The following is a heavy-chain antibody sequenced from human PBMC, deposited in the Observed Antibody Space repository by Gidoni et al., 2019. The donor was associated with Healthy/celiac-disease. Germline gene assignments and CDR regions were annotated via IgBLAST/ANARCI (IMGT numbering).Heavy chain of an antibody. CDR2: VSGSGGST. J-gene: IGHJ3*02. Sequence: EVQLLESGGGWAPPGGSMILSCAASGFTFSSSAMSWARQAPGKGREWVAAVSGSGGSTYYADSVKGRFTISRDNSKNTLYLQMNSLRAEDTTVYYCAKDLVPGAFDIWGQGTMVTVSS. V-gene: IGHV3-23*01. CDR3: AKDLVPGAFDI. CDR1: GFTFSSSA. D-gene: IGHD3-10*01.